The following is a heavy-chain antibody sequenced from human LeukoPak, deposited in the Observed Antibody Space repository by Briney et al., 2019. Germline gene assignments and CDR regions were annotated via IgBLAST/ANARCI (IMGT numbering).Heavy chain of an antibody. Sequence: SETLSLTCTVSGGSVSSGSYYWSWIRQPPGKGLEWIGYIYYSGSTNYNPSLKSRVTISVDTSKNQFSLKLSSVTAADTAVYYCARAYYYDSSGYYAYYGMDVWGQGTTVTVSS. V-gene: IGHV4-61*01. CDR2: IYYSGST. CDR3: ARAYYYDSSGYYAYYGMDV. CDR1: GGSVSSGSYY. D-gene: IGHD3-22*01. J-gene: IGHJ6*02.